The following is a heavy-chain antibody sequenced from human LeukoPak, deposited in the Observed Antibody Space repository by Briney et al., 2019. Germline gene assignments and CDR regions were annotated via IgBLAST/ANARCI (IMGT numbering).Heavy chain of an antibody. V-gene: IGHV3-30-3*01. CDR2: ISYDGSNK. J-gene: IGHJ6*02. D-gene: IGHD1-20*01. Sequence: PGRSLRLSCAATGFTFSTYAMHWVRQAPGKGLEWVAIISYDGSNKYYADSVKGRFTIARDNAKNSLYLQMNSLRAEDTAVYYCARDQVYNWNVEGVYHYYGMDVWGQGTTVTVSS. CDR3: ARDQVYNWNVEGVYHYYGMDV. CDR1: GFTFSTYA.